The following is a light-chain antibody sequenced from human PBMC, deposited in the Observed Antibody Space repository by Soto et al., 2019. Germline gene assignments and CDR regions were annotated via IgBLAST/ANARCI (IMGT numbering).Light chain of an antibody. Sequence: QSALTQPRSVSGSPGQSVTISCTGTSSDVGGYNYVSWYQQHPGKAPKLMIYDVSERPSGVPDRFSCSKSGNTASLTISGLQSEDEADYYFCSYAGSYVFGTGTKLTVL. CDR2: DVS. J-gene: IGLJ1*01. V-gene: IGLV2-11*01. CDR3: CSYAGSYV. CDR1: SSDVGGYNY.